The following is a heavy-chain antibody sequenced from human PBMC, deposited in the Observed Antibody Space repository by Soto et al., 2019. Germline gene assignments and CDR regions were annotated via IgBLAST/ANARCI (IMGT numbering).Heavy chain of an antibody. CDR1: GFTFSAYY. Sequence: PGGSLRLSCAASGFTFSAYYMNWVRQAPGKGLEWVSSISSSSSSIYYADSVKGRFTISRDNAKTSVYLQMNSLRAEDTAVYYCARADYYESSDYYFSGWFDPWGQGTLVTVSS. CDR2: ISSSSSSI. CDR3: ARADYYESSDYYFSGWFDP. D-gene: IGHD3-22*01. V-gene: IGHV3-21*01. J-gene: IGHJ5*02.